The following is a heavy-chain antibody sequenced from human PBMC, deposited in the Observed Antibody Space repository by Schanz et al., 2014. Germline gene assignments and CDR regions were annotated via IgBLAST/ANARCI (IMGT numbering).Heavy chain of an antibody. V-gene: IGHV3-23*01. D-gene: IGHD3-10*01. J-gene: IGHJ1*01. Sequence: DVQLLESGGGLVQPGGSLRLSCAASGFTFTTHSMTWVRQAPGKGLEWVSALSGSGGSTYYADSVKGRVTISRDNAKNSVSLQMRRLRVEDTAVYYCASGVHVSSLQKGLQFWGRGTLVIVSS. CDR3: ASGVHVSSLQKGLQF. CDR1: GFTFTTHS. CDR2: LSGSGGST.